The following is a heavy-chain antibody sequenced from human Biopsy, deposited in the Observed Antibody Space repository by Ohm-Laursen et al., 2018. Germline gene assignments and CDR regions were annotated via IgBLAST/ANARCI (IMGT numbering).Heavy chain of an antibody. Sequence: TQTLTLTCDFPGFSLSARGMCVSWIRQPPGKALEWLARIDLDDYRDYSVSLKDRLTISKATSENQVVLTMTNTDPADTGTYFCARTPIAIFSAGLVYRHRRHLQGMDVWGQGTAVTVS. CDR2: IDLDDYR. CDR1: GFSLSARGMC. D-gene: IGHD6-13*01. J-gene: IGHJ6*02. CDR3: ARTPIAIFSAGLVYRHRRHLQGMDV. V-gene: IGHV2-70*11.